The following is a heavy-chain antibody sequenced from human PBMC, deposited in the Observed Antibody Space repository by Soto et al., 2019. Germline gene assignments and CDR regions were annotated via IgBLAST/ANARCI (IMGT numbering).Heavy chain of an antibody. CDR2: IHPSGGGT. CDR1: GYTFNTYD. CDR3: ARGGHIAVVTASFDY. Sequence: QVQLVQSGADVKKPGASVKVACKPSGYTFNTYDLHWVRQAPGQALEWMGVIHPSGGGTTYAQKLLGRVAVTRDTSTSTVVMELRSRRSDDTAVYYCARGGHIAVVTASFDYWGQGTLVTVSS. D-gene: IGHD2-21*02. J-gene: IGHJ4*02. V-gene: IGHV1-46*02.